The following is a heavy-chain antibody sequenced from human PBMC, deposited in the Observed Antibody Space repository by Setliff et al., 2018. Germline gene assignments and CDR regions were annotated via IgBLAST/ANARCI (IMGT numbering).Heavy chain of an antibody. D-gene: IGHD6-13*01. CDR2: IDIGGNT. J-gene: IGHJ4*02. V-gene: IGHV4-61*09. Sequence: SETLSLTCTVSGGSIGKGAYYWSWIRQPAGKGLEWIGHIDIGGNTNYNPSLKSRVTISVDTSKNQFSLNLRSVTAADTAVYYCARGVAGSSTWYVGPDYWGQGTLVTVSS. CDR1: GGSIGKGAYY. CDR3: ARGVAGSSTWYVGPDY.